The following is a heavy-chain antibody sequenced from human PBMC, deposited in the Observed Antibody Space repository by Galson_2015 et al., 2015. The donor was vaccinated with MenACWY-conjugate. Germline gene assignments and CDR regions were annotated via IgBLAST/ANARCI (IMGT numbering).Heavy chain of an antibody. CDR3: ARGGFYETLVS. J-gene: IGHJ4*02. Sequence: SLRLSCAASGFTFSSFWMFWVRQVPGKGLVWVSHINNDGTTTNYADSVKGRFTISRDNARDTVFLQMNSLTAEDRAVYYCARGGFYETLVSWGQGTLVAVSS. V-gene: IGHV3-74*01. CDR2: INNDGTTT. D-gene: IGHD5/OR15-5a*01. CDR1: GFTFSSFW.